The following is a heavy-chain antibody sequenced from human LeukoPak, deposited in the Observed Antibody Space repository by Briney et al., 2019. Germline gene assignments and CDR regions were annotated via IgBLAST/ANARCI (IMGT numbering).Heavy chain of an antibody. Sequence: SETLSLTCTVSDYSISSGYYWGWIRQPPGKGLEWIGSIYYSGNTYYNASLKSQVSISIDTSKNQFSLKLTSVTAADTAVYYCARQTGSGLFILPGGQGTLVTVSS. CDR2: IYYSGNT. CDR1: DYSISSGYY. J-gene: IGHJ4*02. D-gene: IGHD3/OR15-3a*01. CDR3: ARQTGSGLFILP. V-gene: IGHV4-38-2*02.